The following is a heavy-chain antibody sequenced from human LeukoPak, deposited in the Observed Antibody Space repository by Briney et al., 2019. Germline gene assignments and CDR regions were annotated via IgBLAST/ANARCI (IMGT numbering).Heavy chain of an antibody. V-gene: IGHV1-46*03. D-gene: IGHD3-3*01. CDR1: GYTFTSYY. J-gene: IGHJ5*02. Sequence: GASVKVSCKASGYTFTSYYMHWVRQAPGQGLEWMGIINPSGGSTSYAQKFQGRVTMTRDTSTSTAYMELSSLRSEDTAVYCCARGSITIFGVVIIKADNWFDPWGQGTLVTVSS. CDR3: ARGSITIFGVVIIKADNWFDP. CDR2: INPSGGST.